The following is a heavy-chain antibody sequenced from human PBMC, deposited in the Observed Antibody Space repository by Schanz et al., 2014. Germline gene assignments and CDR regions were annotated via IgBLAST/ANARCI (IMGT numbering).Heavy chain of an antibody. D-gene: IGHD5-12*01. CDR1: GFTFSSYA. Sequence: EVPLLESGGGLVQPGGPLRLSCAASGFTFSSYAMSWVRQAPGKGLEWVSALSGSGGSTYYADSVKGRFTISRDNSKNTLYLQMNSLRTEDTAVYYCASPSGYSDYGTYFDFWGQGTLVTVSS. J-gene: IGHJ4*02. V-gene: IGHV3-23*01. CDR2: LSGSGGST. CDR3: ASPSGYSDYGTYFDF.